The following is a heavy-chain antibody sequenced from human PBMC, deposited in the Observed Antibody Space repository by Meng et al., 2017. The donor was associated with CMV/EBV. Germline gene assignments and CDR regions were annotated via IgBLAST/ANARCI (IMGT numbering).Heavy chain of an antibody. CDR2: ITSDGRLT. J-gene: IGHJ4*02. CDR3: ARAPLKYCRSSSCYYY. Sequence: SGFTFRSYWIRWVRQAPGKVLVWVSRITSDGRLTGYADSVEGRFTISRDNAKNTLYLQMNSLRAEDTAVYYCARAPLKYCRSSSCYYYWGQGTLVTVSS. V-gene: IGHV3-74*01. D-gene: IGHD2-2*01. CDR1: GFTFRSYW.